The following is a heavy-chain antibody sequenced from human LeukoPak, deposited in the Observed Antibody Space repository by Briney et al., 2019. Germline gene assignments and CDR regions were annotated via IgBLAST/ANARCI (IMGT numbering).Heavy chain of an antibody. V-gene: IGHV3-21*01. D-gene: IGHD6-13*01. Sequence: GGSLRLSCAASGFTFSSYSMHWVRQAPGKGLEWVSSISSGSSYIYYADAVKGRFTISRDNAKNSLYLQMNSLRAEDTAVYYCARAGGSWYNLYNWFDPWGQGTLVTVSS. CDR2: ISSGSSYI. J-gene: IGHJ5*02. CDR3: ARAGGSWYNLYNWFDP. CDR1: GFTFSSYS.